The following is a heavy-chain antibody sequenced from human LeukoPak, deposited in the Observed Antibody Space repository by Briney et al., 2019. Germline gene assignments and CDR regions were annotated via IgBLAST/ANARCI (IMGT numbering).Heavy chain of an antibody. D-gene: IGHD3-9*01. CDR2: INHSGST. CDR1: GGSFSGYY. Sequence: PSETLSLTCAVYGGSFSGYYWSWIRQPPGKGLEWIGEINHSGSTNYNPSLKSRVTISVDTSKNQFSLKLSPVTAADTAVYYCARGGYYDILTGYLLDYWGQGTLVTVSS. CDR3: ARGGYYDILTGYLLDY. J-gene: IGHJ4*02. V-gene: IGHV4-34*01.